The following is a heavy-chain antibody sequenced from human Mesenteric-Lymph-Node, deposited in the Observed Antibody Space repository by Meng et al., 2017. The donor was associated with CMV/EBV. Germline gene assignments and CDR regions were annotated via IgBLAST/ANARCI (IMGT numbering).Heavy chain of an antibody. CDR1: SDSVSSGSYY. CDR3: ARGYCSFTGCSGLGYYGLDV. D-gene: IGHD2-2*01. CDR2: IYYSGST. Sequence: SETLSLTCTVSSDSVSSGSYYWSWIRQPPGKGLEWIGYIYYSGSTNYNPSLKSRVTISVDTSKNQFSLKLSSVTAADTAVYFCARGYCSFTGCSGLGYYGLDVWGQGTTVTVSS. V-gene: IGHV4-61*01. J-gene: IGHJ6*02.